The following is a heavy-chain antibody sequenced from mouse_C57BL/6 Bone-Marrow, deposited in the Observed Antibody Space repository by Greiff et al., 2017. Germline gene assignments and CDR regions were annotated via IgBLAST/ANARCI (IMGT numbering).Heavy chain of an antibody. Sequence: EVQGVESGPELVKPGASVKISCKASGYSFTDYNMNWVKQSNGNSLEWIGVINPNYGTTSYNQKFKGKATLTVDQSSSTAYMQLNSLTSEDSAVYYCARNYGSWYFDVWGTGTTVTVSS. CDR1: GYSFTDYN. CDR2: INPNYGTT. CDR3: ARNYGSWYFDV. V-gene: IGHV1-39*01. J-gene: IGHJ1*03. D-gene: IGHD1-1*01.